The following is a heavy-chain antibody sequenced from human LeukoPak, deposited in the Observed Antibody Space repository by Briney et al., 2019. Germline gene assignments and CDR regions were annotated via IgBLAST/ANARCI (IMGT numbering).Heavy chain of an antibody. V-gene: IGHV3-21*01. CDR2: ISSSSYI. J-gene: IGHJ4*02. Sequence: GGSLRLSCAASGFTFSSYSMNWVRQAPGKGLEWVSSISSSSYIYYADSVKGRFTISSDNAKNSLYLQMNSLRAEDTAVYYCARSPPVRGVIPFDYWGQGTLVTVSS. CDR3: ARSPPVRGVIPFDY. CDR1: GFTFSSYS. D-gene: IGHD3-10*01.